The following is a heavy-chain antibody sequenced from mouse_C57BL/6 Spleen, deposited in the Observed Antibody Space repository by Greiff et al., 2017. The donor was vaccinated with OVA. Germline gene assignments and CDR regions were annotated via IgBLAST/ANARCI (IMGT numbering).Heavy chain of an antibody. J-gene: IGHJ1*03. Sequence: EVQVVESGGGLVQPGGSLKLSCAASGFTFSDYYMYWVRQTPEKRLEWVAYISNGGGSTYYPDTVKGRFTISRDNAKNTLYLQMSRLKSEDTAMYYCARRDNWEYFDVWGTGTTVTVSS. D-gene: IGHD4-1*01. CDR1: GFTFSDYY. CDR2: ISNGGGST. CDR3: ARRDNWEYFDV. V-gene: IGHV5-12*01.